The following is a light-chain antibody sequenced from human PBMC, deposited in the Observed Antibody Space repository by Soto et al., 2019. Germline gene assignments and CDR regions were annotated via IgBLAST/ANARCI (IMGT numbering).Light chain of an antibody. CDR3: QQYNNWPFS. CDR1: QGVTTN. J-gene: IGKJ5*01. V-gene: IGKV3-15*01. CDR2: DVS. Sequence: EIVMTQSPGTLSVSPGERATVSCRAGQGVTTNFAWYQQKSGQSPRPLIYDVSIRATGVPARFSGTGSETDFTLTISGLQSEDSAVYFCQQYNNWPFSFGQGTRLE.